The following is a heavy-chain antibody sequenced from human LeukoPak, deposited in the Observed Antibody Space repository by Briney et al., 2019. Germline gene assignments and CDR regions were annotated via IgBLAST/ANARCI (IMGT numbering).Heavy chain of an antibody. D-gene: IGHD6-19*01. J-gene: IGHJ4*02. V-gene: IGHV5-51*01. CDR2: IYPGDSDT. CDR1: GYSFTSYW. Sequence: GESLKISCKGFGYSFTSYWIGWVRQMPGKGLEWMGIIYPGDSDTRYNPSFQGQVTISADKSISTAYLQWSGLKASDAAMYYCVRQSSGWYYFDYWGQGTLVTVSS. CDR3: VRQSSGWYYFDY.